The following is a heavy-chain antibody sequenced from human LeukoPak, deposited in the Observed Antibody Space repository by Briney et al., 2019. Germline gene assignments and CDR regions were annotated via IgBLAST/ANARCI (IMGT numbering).Heavy chain of an antibody. V-gene: IGHV4-34*01. Sequence: SETLSLTCAVYGGSFSGYYWSWIRQPPGKGLEWIGEINHSGSTNYNPSLKSRVTISVDTSKNQFSLKLSSVTAADTAVYYCARLGSTNLYYYGSGSPKYNWFDPWGQGTLVTVSS. J-gene: IGHJ5*02. CDR3: ARLGSTNLYYYGSGSPKYNWFDP. CDR1: GGSFSGYY. D-gene: IGHD3-10*01. CDR2: INHSGST.